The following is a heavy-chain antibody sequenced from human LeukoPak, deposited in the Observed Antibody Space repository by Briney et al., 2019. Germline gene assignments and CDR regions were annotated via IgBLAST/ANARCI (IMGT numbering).Heavy chain of an antibody. J-gene: IGHJ4*02. D-gene: IGHD6-19*01. CDR1: GFTFSSYW. Sequence: PGGSLRLSCAASGFTFSSYWMNWVRQAPGKGLEWVANIKQDGSEKDYVDSVKGRFTISRDNAKNSLYLQMNSLRAEDTAVYYCARVSSLAVAGFFDYWGQGTLVTVSS. CDR3: ARVSSLAVAGFFDY. CDR2: IKQDGSEK. V-gene: IGHV3-7*01.